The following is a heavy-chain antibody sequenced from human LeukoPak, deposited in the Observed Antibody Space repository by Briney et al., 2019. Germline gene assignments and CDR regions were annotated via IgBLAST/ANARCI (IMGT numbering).Heavy chain of an antibody. V-gene: IGHV1-2*02. D-gene: IGHD6-6*01. CDR1: GYTFTGYY. Sequence: ASVKVSCKASGYTFTGYYMHWVRQAPGQGLEWMGWINPNSGGTNYAQKFQGRATMTRDTSISIAYMELSRLRSDDTAVYYCARVSGGQLAPGVWGQGTLVTVSS. CDR2: INPNSGGT. CDR3: ARVSGGQLAPGV. J-gene: IGHJ4*02.